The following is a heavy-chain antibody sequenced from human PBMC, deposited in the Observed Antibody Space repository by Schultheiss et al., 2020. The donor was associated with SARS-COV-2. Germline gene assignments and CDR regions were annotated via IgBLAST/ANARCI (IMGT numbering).Heavy chain of an antibody. D-gene: IGHD6-13*01. Sequence: GASLRLSCAASGFTFSSYSMNWVRQAPGKGLEWVSSISSSSSYIYYADSVKGRFTISRDNAKNSLYLQMNSLRAEDTAVYYCARVGSRSRGLNKGSSWWEPNYYYYYGMDVWGQGTTVTVSS. CDR3: ARVGSRSRGLNKGSSWWEPNYYYYYGMDV. J-gene: IGHJ6*02. CDR2: ISSSSSYI. V-gene: IGHV3-21*01. CDR1: GFTFSSYS.